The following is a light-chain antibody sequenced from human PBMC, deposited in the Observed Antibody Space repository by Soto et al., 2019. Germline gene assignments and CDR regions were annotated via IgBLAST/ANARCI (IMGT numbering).Light chain of an antibody. CDR1: QSISSH. V-gene: IGKV1-39*01. J-gene: IGKJ4*02. Sequence: DIQMTQSPSSLSASVGDRVTITCRASQSISSHLNWYQQKPGNTPKLLIYAASSLQSGVPSRFSGSGSGTDFTLTISSLQPEDFATYYCQQSYTIPLTFGGGTKVDIK. CDR3: QQSYTIPLT. CDR2: AAS.